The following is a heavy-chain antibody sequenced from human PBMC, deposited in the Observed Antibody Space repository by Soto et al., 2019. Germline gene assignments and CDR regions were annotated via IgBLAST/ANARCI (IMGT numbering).Heavy chain of an antibody. J-gene: IGHJ4*02. CDR3: ATGSTAMTYFDY. Sequence: QVQLVESGGGVVQPGRSLRLSCAASGFTFSSYGMHWVRQAPGKGLEWVAVISYDGSNKYYANSVKGRFTISRDNSKNTLELQMNSLRAEDTAVYYCATGSTAMTYFDYWGQGTLVTVSS. CDR2: ISYDGSNK. V-gene: IGHV3-30*03. CDR1: GFTFSSYG. D-gene: IGHD5-18*01.